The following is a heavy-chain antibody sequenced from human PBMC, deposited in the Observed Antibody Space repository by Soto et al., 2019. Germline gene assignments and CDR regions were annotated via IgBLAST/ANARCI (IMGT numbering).Heavy chain of an antibody. V-gene: IGHV3-66*01. CDR1: GFTVSSNY. CDR3: ARVDCSSTSCYAFDY. Sequence: GGSLRLSCAASGFTVSSNYMSWVHQAPGKGLEWVSVIYSGGSTYYADSVKGRFTISRDNSKNTLYLQMNSLRAEDTAVYYCARVDCSSTSCYAFDYWGQGTLVTVSS. CDR2: IYSGGST. J-gene: IGHJ4*02. D-gene: IGHD2-2*01.